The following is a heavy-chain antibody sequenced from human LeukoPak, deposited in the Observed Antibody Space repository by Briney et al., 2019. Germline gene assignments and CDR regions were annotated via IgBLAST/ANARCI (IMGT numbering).Heavy chain of an antibody. D-gene: IGHD6-19*01. CDR1: GFTFGGYT. J-gene: IGHJ6*02. CDR3: ARDLAGRLWGHDYYYGMDV. V-gene: IGHV3-21*01. CDR2: ISSSLNM. Sequence: GGSLRLSCVASGFTFGGYTINWVRLAPGKGLEWASSISSSLNMYFAESVKGRFTISRDSARNSVSLQLNSLRDADTAVYYCARDLAGRLWGHDYYYGMDVWGQGTTVTVSS.